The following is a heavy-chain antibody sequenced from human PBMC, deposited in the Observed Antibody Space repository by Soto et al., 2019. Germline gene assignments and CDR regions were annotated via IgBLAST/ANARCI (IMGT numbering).Heavy chain of an antibody. CDR2: ISAYNGNT. CDR3: ARDQDTAMAHYYYGMDV. J-gene: IGHJ6*02. D-gene: IGHD5-18*01. Sequence: ASVKVSCKASGYTFTSYGISWVRQAPGQGLEWMGWISAYNGNTNYAQKLQGRVTMTTDTSTSTAYMELRSLRSDDTAVYYCARDQDTAMAHYYYGMDVWGQGTTVTVSS. CDR1: GYTFTSYG. V-gene: IGHV1-18*01.